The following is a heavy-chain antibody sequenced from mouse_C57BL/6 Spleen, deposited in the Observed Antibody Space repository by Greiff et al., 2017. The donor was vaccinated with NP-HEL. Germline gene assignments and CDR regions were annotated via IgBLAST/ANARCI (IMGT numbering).Heavy chain of an antibody. V-gene: IGHV1-64*01. J-gene: IGHJ2*01. CDR3: ARSLYYYGSSEAV. CDR2: IHPNSGST. CDR1: GYTFTSYW. D-gene: IGHD1-1*01. Sequence: QVQLQQPGAELVKPGASVKLSCKASGYTFTSYWMHWVKQRPGQGLEWIGMIHPNSGSTNYNEKFKSKATLTVDKSSSTAYMQLSSLTSEDSAVYYCARSLYYYGSSEAVWGQGTTLTVSS.